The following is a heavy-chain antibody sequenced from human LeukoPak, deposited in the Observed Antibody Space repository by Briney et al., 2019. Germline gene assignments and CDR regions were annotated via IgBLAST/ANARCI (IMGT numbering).Heavy chain of an antibody. D-gene: IGHD4-11*01. V-gene: IGHV3-7*01. CDR3: ARITYYSLDY. CDR2: IKEDGSEK. CDR1: GFTFSSYW. Sequence: GGSLRLSCAASGFTFSSYWMSWVRQAPGKGLEWVANIKEDGSEKYYVDSVKGRFTISRENAKNSLYLQVNSLSAEDTAVYFCARITYYSLDYWGQGTLVTVSS. J-gene: IGHJ4*02.